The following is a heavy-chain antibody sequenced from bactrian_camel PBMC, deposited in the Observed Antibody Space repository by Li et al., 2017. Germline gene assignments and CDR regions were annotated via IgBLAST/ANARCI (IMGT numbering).Heavy chain of an antibody. J-gene: IGHJ4*01. V-gene: IGHV3S53*01. CDR2: IDTGDIT. CDR1: GYTYSNYC. CDR3: AAEEWRCCTGGAFCYGIVVDYGY. Sequence: QVQLVESGGGSVQSGGSLRLACAASGYTYSNYCMGWFRQAPGKEREEVAAIDTGDITTYADSVKGRFAISKDEAEGTLHLQMNSLRPEDTAMYYCAAEEWRCCTGGAFCYGIVVDYGYRTQGTQVAVS. D-gene: IGHD5*01.